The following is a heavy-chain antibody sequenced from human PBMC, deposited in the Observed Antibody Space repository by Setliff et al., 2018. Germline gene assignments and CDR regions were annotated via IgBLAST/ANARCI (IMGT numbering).Heavy chain of an antibody. D-gene: IGHD2-21*02. J-gene: IGHJ4*02. CDR3: ARVWRLVSDY. V-gene: IGHV3-21*01. CDR2: ISSSSSYI. Sequence: GGSLRLSCAASGFTFSSYSMNWVRQAPGKGLEWVSSISSSSSYIYYADSAKGRFTISRDNAKNSLYLQMNSLRAEDTAVYYCARVWRLVSDYWGQGTLVTVSS. CDR1: GFTFSSYS.